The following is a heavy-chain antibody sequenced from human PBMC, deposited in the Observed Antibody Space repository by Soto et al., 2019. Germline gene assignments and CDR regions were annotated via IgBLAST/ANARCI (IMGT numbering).Heavy chain of an antibody. CDR2: ISYDGSKK. Sequence: GGSLRLSCAASGFTFSSYAMHWVRQAPGKGLEWVAVISYDGSKKYYADSVKGRSTISRDNSKNTLSLQMNSLRAEDTAVYYCARWGCSGRNCSLNQRSFDLWDQGTLVTVSS. CDR3: ARWGCSGRNCSLNQRSFDL. D-gene: IGHD2-15*01. V-gene: IGHV3-30-3*01. J-gene: IGHJ4*02. CDR1: GFTFSSYA.